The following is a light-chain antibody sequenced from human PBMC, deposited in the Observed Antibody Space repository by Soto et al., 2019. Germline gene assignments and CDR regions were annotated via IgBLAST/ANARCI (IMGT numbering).Light chain of an antibody. CDR3: GSYTTTYTVI. J-gene: IGLJ2*01. V-gene: IGLV2-14*01. CDR2: EVN. CDR1: SSDVGDSDY. Sequence: QSALTQPASVSGSPGQSITISCTGTSSDVGDSDYVSWYQQPPGKAPKLIISEVNNRPSGVSNRFSGSKSGNTASLTISGLQAEDEADYYCGSYTTTYTVIFGGGTKLTVL.